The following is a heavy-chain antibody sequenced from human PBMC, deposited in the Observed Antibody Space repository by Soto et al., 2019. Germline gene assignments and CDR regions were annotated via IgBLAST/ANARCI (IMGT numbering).Heavy chain of an antibody. CDR2: ISPKSGGT. CDR3: ARPPGYISDWHYFDL. D-gene: IGHD2-21*02. J-gene: IGHJ4*02. V-gene: IGHV1-2*02. CDR1: VYGFINYY. Sequence: XSVKVSFKASVYGFINYYMHWVRQAPGQGFEWMGRISPKSGGTNYAQKFQGRVSMTWDTSLKTAYMELSSLMSDDTAVYYCARPPGYISDWHYFDLWGQGTLVTVSS.